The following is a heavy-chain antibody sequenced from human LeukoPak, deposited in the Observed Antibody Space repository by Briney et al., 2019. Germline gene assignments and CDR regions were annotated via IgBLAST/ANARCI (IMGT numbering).Heavy chain of an antibody. Sequence: PGGSLRLSCSASGFTFSNYAMHWVRQAPGKELEYVSAISSNGGSTYYADSVKGRFTISRDNSKNTLYLQMSSLRAEDTAVYYCVKARDSLGYGDYGFDYWGQGTLVTVSS. CDR1: GFTFSNYA. CDR3: VKARDSLGYGDYGFDY. V-gene: IGHV3-64D*06. D-gene: IGHD4-17*01. J-gene: IGHJ4*02. CDR2: ISSNGGST.